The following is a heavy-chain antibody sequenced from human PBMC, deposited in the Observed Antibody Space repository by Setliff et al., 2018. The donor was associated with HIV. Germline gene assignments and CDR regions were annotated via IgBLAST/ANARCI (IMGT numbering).Heavy chain of an antibody. D-gene: IGHD3-10*01. CDR3: ASQITMGLNWFDP. V-gene: IGHV1-8*01. CDR1: GGTFSSQD. CDR2: MNPNSGNT. Sequence: ASVKVSCKASGGTFSSQDINWVRQATGQGLEWMGWMNPNSGNTGYAPKFQGRVTMTRDTSINTAYMELSSLTSDDTAVYYCASQITMGLNWFDPWGQGTLVTVSS. J-gene: IGHJ5*02.